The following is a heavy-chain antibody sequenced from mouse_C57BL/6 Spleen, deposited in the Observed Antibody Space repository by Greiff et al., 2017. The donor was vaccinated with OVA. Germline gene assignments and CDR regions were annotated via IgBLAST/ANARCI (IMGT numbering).Heavy chain of an antibody. CDR2: ISSGSSTI. CDR1: GFTFSDYG. Sequence: EVNVVESGGGLVKPGGSLKLSCAASGFTFSDYGMHWVRQAPEKGLEWVAYISSGSSTIYYADTVKGRFTISRDNAKNTLFLQMTSLRSEDTAMYYCARDYGSSLSYFDYWGQGTTLTVSS. D-gene: IGHD1-1*01. V-gene: IGHV5-17*01. J-gene: IGHJ2*01. CDR3: ARDYGSSLSYFDY.